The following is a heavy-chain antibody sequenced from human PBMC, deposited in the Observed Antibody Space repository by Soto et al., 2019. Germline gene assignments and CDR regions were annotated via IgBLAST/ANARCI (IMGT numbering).Heavy chain of an antibody. Sequence: PSVKVSCKASGYTFTGYYMHWVRQAPGQGLEWMGWINPNSGGTNYAQKFQGRVTMTRDTSISTAYMELSRLRSDDTAVYYCASPLPQDYYYGMDVWGQGTTVTVSS. J-gene: IGHJ6*02. CDR2: INPNSGGT. CDR3: ASPLPQDYYYGMDV. CDR1: GYTFTGYY. V-gene: IGHV1-2*02.